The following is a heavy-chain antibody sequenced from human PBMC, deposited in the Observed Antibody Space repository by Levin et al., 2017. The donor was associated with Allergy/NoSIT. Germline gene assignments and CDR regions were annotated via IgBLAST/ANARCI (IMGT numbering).Heavy chain of an antibody. CDR2: INSDGSRT. V-gene: IGHV3-74*01. CDR1: GFTFSSYG. J-gene: IGHJ4*02. D-gene: IGHD3-10*01. Sequence: ETLSLTCAASGFTFSSYGMHWVRQAPGKGLVWVSRINSDGSRTNYADSVKGRFTISRDNAKNTLYLQMNSVRAEDTAVYYCAGDGSGSYYRFDYWGQGTLVTVSS. CDR3: AGDGSGSYYRFDY.